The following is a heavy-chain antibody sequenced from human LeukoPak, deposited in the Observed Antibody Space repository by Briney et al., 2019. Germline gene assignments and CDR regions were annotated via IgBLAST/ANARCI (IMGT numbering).Heavy chain of an antibody. J-gene: IGHJ4*02. D-gene: IGHD6-19*01. V-gene: IGHV3-30-3*01. CDR3: ARSYSSGWYAPIDY. CDR1: GFTFSSYA. CDR2: ISYDGSNK. Sequence: GGSLRLSCAASGFTFSSYAMHWVRQAPGKGLEWVAVISYDGSNKNYADSVKGRFTISRDNSKNTLYLQMNSLRAEDTAVYYCARSYSSGWYAPIDYWGQGTLVTVSS.